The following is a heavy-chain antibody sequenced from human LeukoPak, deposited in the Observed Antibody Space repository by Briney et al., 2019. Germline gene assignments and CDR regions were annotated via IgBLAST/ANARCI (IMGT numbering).Heavy chain of an antibody. V-gene: IGHV1-46*01. CDR2: INPSGTT. J-gene: IGHJ5*02. CDR1: GYTFTNYC. D-gene: IGHD1-7*01. CDR3: AKCSETGTTRWFDP. Sequence: ASVKVSCKASGYTFTNYCMHWVRQAPGQGLVWMGLINPSGTTTYAQIFQGRVIMTRDTSTSTMYMELSSLRSDDTAVYYCAKCSETGTTRWFDPWGQGTLVTVSS.